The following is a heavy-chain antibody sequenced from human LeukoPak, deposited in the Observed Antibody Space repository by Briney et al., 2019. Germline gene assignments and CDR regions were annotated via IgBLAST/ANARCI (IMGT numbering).Heavy chain of an antibody. CDR1: GFTVSTNY. CDR3: ARDGEHVLAHDY. V-gene: IGHV3-66*01. J-gene: IGHJ4*02. D-gene: IGHD3-10*01. Sequence: GGSLRLSCAVSGFTVSTNYMSWVRQAPGKGLEWVSIIHGDGSTYYVDSVKGRFIISRDNSKNTLYIQMNSLRAEDTGVYYCARDGEHVLAHDYWGQGTLVTVSS. CDR2: IHGDGST.